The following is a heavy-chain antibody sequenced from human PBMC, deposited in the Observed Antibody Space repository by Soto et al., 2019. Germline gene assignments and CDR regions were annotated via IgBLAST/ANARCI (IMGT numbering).Heavy chain of an antibody. V-gene: IGHV3-23*01. CDR3: ARTYCSSTSCYYGSWVDY. CDR1: GFTFSNHA. Sequence: EVQLLESGGGLVQPGGSLRLSCAASGFTFSNHAMNWVRQAPGKGLEWVSTITGSGASTYFTDSVKGRFTISRDNSKNMLNLQMNSLRAEDTAVYYCARTYCSSTSCYYGSWVDYWGQGTLVTVSS. CDR2: ITGSGAST. D-gene: IGHD2-2*01. J-gene: IGHJ4*02.